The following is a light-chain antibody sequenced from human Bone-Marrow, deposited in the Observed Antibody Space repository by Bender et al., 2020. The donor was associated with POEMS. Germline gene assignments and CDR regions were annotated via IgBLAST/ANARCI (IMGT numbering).Light chain of an antibody. CDR1: SSDIGAYDY. J-gene: IGLJ1*01. Sequence: QSALTQPASVSGSPGQSITISCTGSSSDIGAYDYVSWYQQHPGKAPKLMIHGVINRPLGVSNRFSGSKSGNTASLTISGLQAEDEADYYCSSYTSSSSLVFGAGTRVTVL. CDR2: GVI. CDR3: SSYTSSSSLV. V-gene: IGLV2-14*03.